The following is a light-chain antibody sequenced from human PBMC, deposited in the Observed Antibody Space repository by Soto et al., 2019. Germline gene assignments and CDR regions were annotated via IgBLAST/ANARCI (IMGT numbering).Light chain of an antibody. J-gene: IGKJ1*01. CDR2: AAS. CDR3: QHYNNWPWT. V-gene: IGKV1-39*01. Sequence: DIQMTHSPSSLSASVEDRVIITCRASQSISNHLNWYQQKPGKAPKLLIFAASSLQSGVPSRFSGSRSGPDFTLTISSLQSDDFAVYYCQHYNNWPWTLGQGNKVDIK. CDR1: QSISNH.